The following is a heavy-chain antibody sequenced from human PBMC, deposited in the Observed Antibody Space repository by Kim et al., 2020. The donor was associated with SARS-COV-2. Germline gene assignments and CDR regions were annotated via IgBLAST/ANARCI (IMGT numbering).Heavy chain of an antibody. D-gene: IGHD2-15*01. J-gene: IGHJ3*02. CDR3: TKEGGSTIAGRFAFDI. Sequence: SVKGRFTIARDNSKNTLSLQMSSRRSEDTAVYFCTKEGGSTIAGRFAFDIWGQGTMVTVSS. V-gene: IGHV3-30*02.